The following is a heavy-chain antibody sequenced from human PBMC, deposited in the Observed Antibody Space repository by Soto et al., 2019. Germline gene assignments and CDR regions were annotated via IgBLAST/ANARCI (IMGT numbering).Heavy chain of an antibody. CDR1: GFTLSSRW. V-gene: IGHV3-74*01. CDR2: IKTDGTST. Sequence: VQLVESGGGLVQPGGSLRLSCAASGFTLSSRWMHWVRQAPGKGLVWVSRIKTDGTSTSYADSVKGRFTISRDNAKNTLYLQMNSLRTEDTAMYYCARDQDTYGQAVFDSWGQGTLVTVSS. D-gene: IGHD2-15*01. J-gene: IGHJ4*02. CDR3: ARDQDTYGQAVFDS.